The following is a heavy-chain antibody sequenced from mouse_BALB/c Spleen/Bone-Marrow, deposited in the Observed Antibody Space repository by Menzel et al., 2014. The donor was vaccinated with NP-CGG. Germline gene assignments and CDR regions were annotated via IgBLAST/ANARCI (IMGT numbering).Heavy chain of an antibody. D-gene: IGHD2-3*01. CDR2: ISYSGNT. CDR1: GDSITSGY. Sequence: EVNVVESGPSLVKPSQTLSLTCSVTGDSITSGYWNWIRKFPGNKLEYVGYISYSGNTYYNPSLKSRISITRDTSKNQYYLQLNSVTTEDTATYYCATYDGYCFDYWGQGTTLTVSS. J-gene: IGHJ2*01. CDR3: ATYDGYCFDY. V-gene: IGHV3-8*02.